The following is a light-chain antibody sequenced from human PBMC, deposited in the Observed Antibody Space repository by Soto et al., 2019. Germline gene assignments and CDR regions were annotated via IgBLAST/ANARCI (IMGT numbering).Light chain of an antibody. V-gene: IGKV3-20*01. J-gene: IGKJ2*01. CDR3: KQYGSSRRS. CDR1: QSVSSSY. Sequence: EIVLTQSPGNLSLSPGERATLSCRASQSVSSSYLAWYQQKPGQAPRLLIYGASSRATGIPDRFSGSGSGTDFTLTISRLEPEDFAVYYCKQYGSSRRSFGQGTKLEIK. CDR2: GAS.